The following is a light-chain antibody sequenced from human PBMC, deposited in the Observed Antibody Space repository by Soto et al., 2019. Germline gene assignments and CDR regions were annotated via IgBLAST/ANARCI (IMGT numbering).Light chain of an antibody. J-gene: IGKJ4*01. V-gene: IGKV1-5*01. CDR2: DAS. CDR1: ESINGW. CDR3: QQYSSYPLT. Sequence: DIQMTQSPSTLSVSVGDRVTITCRASESINGWLAWYQQKPGKAPKILIYDASKLERGVPSRLSGSGSGAEFTLTISSLQHDDLATYYCQQYSSYPLTFGGGTKVDIK.